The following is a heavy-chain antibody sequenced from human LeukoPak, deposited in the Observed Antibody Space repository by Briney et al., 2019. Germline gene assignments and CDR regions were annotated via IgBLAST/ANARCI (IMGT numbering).Heavy chain of an antibody. CDR2: MNPNSGNT. CDR3: ARLGELSSDDY. J-gene: IGHJ4*02. CDR1: GYTFTSYD. V-gene: IGHV1-8*03. D-gene: IGHD3-16*02. Sequence: ASVKASCKASGYTFTSYDINWVRQATGQGPEWMGWMNPNSGNTGYAQKFRGRVSITRNTSISTAYMELSSLVSEDTAVYYCARLGELSSDDYWGQGILVTVSS.